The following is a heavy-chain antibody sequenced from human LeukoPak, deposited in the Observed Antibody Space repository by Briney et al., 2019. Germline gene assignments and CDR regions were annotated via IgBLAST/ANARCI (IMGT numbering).Heavy chain of an antibody. CDR3: ARGGGIAARPPPLSQKKLYYFDY. Sequence: SETLSLTCAVYGGSFSGYYWSWIRQPPGKGLEWIGEINHSGHPNYSPSLKSRVTISVDTSKNQFSLKLSSVTAADTAVYYCARGGGIAARPPPLSQKKLYYFDYWGQGTLVTVSS. J-gene: IGHJ4*02. CDR1: GGSFSGYY. CDR2: INHSGHP. D-gene: IGHD6-6*01. V-gene: IGHV4-34*01.